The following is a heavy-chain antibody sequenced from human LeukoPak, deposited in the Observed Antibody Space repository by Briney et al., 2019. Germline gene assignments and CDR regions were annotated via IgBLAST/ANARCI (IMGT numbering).Heavy chain of an antibody. J-gene: IGHJ4*02. CDR3: AKAVAVAGTGFDY. CDR1: GFTFDDYA. Sequence: GGSLRLSCASSGFTFDDYAMHWVRQAPGKGLEWVSGISWNSGSIGYADSVKGRFTISRDNAKNALHVQMNRQRAEDTALYYCAKAVAVAGTGFDYWGQGTLVTVSS. V-gene: IGHV3-9*01. D-gene: IGHD6-19*01. CDR2: ISWNSGSI.